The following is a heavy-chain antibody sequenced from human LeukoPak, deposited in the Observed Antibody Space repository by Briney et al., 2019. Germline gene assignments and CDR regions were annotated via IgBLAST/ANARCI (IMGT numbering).Heavy chain of an antibody. CDR1: GGSISSGGYY. V-gene: IGHV4-39*07. D-gene: IGHD3-10*01. J-gene: IGHJ4*02. CDR2: IYHSGST. CDR3: ARVLVRGVSCFDY. Sequence: SETLSLTCAVSGGSISSGGYYWGWIRQPPGKGLEWIGSIYHSGSTYYNPSLKSRVTISVDTSKNQFSLKLSSVTAADTAVYYCARVLVRGVSCFDYWGQGTLVTVSS.